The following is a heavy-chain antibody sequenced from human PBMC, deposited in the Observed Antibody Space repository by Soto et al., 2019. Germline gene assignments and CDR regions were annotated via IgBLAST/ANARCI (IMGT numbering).Heavy chain of an antibody. V-gene: IGHV3-30-3*01. J-gene: IGHJ4*02. CDR3: ARDSPSPSGYCSGGSCRLDY. CDR2: ISYDGSNK. CDR1: GFTFSSYA. Sequence: GGSLRLSCAASGFTFSSYAMHWVRQAPGKGLEWVAVISYDGSNKYYADSVKGRFTISRDNSKNTLYLQMNSLRAEDTAVYYCARDSPSPSGYCSGGSCRLDYWGQGTLVTVSS. D-gene: IGHD2-15*01.